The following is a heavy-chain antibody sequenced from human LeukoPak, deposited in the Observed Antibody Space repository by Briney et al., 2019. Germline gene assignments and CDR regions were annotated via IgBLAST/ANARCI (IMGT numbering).Heavy chain of an antibody. V-gene: IGHV1-18*01. D-gene: IGHD6-13*01. CDR3: ARDRPGSSRYIF. CDR1: GYTFTSYG. Sequence: GASVKVSCKASGYTFTSYGISWVRQAPGQGLEWMGWISAYNGNTNYAQKLQGRVTMTTDTSTSTAHMELRSLRSDDTAVYYCARDRPGSSRYIFWGQGTLVTVSS. J-gene: IGHJ4*02. CDR2: ISAYNGNT.